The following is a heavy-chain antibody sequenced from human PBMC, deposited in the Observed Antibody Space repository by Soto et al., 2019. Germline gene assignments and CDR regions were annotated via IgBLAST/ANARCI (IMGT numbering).Heavy chain of an antibody. J-gene: IGHJ6*02. CDR2: IDSDGSRT. D-gene: IGHD3-22*01. V-gene: IGHV3-74*01. CDR3: AREYFYVSSGYAAYYGLDV. Sequence: GGSLRLSCVASGFTFSNYWMYWVRQAPGKGLVWVSRIDSDGSRTSNADSVKGRFTISRDNAKNTLYLQMNSLRAEDTAVYYCAREYFYVSSGYAAYYGLDVWGQGAAVTVSS. CDR1: GFTFSNYW.